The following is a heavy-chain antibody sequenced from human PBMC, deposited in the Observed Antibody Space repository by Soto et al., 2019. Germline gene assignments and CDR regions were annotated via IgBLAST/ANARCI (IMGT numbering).Heavy chain of an antibody. Sequence: PGGSLRLSCAASGFTFSSYWMSWVRQAPGKGLEWVANIKQDGSEKYYVDSVKGRFTISRDNAKNSLYLQMNSLRAEDTAVYYCARAAGGWYFDWEGAFDIWGQGTMVTVSS. CDR2: IKQDGSEK. V-gene: IGHV3-7*03. CDR1: GFTFSSYW. CDR3: ARAAGGWYFDWEGAFDI. D-gene: IGHD3-9*01. J-gene: IGHJ3*02.